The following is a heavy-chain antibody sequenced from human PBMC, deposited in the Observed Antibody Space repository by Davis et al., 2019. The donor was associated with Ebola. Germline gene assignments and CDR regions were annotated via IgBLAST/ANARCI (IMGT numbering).Heavy chain of an antibody. J-gene: IGHJ5*02. D-gene: IGHD6-19*01. CDR2: INAGNGNT. Sequence: AASVKVSCKASGYTFTSYAMHWVRQAPGQRLEWMGWINAGNGNTKYSQKFQGRVTITRDTSASTAYMELSSLRSEDTAVYYCARGVAGSGWFDPWGQGTLVTVSS. CDR1: GYTFTSYA. CDR3: ARGVAGSGWFDP. V-gene: IGHV1-3*01.